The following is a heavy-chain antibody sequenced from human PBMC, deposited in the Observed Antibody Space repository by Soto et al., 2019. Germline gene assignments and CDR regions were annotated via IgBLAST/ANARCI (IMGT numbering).Heavy chain of an antibody. J-gene: IGHJ4*02. CDR3: AKEGVAVAEVSYFDY. CDR2: ISYDGSNK. CDR1: GFTFSSYG. V-gene: IGHV3-30*18. Sequence: QVQLVESGGGVVQPGRSLRLSCAASGFTFSSYGMHWVRQAPGKGLEWVAVISYDGSNKYYADSVKGRFTISRDNSKNTLYLQMNSLRAEDTAVYYCAKEGVAVAEVSYFDYWGQGTLVTVSS. D-gene: IGHD6-19*01.